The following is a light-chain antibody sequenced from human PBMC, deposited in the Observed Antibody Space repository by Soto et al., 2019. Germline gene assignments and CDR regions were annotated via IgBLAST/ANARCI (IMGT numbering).Light chain of an antibody. CDR1: QSVSSSY. Sequence: IVLTHSPCTLSLSPLERASLSFMSSQSVSSSYLAWYQQKPGQAPRLLIYGASTRATGIPARFSGSGSGTEFALTISSLQSEDFAVYYCQQYGSSPTTFGQGTKVDIK. J-gene: IGKJ1*01. CDR2: GAS. CDR3: QQYGSSPTT. V-gene: IGKV3-20*01.